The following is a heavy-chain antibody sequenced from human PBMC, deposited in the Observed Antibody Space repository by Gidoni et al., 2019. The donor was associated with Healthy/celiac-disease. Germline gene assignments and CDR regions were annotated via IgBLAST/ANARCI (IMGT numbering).Heavy chain of an antibody. CDR2: IIPILGIA. D-gene: IGHD6-13*01. CDR3: ARDRPHSRAAAGTQYNWFDP. CDR1: GGTFSSYT. Sequence: QVQLVQSGADVKKPGSSVEVSCKASGGTFSSYTISWVRQAPGQGLEWMGRIIPILGIANYAQKFQGRVTITADKSTSTAYMELSSLRSEDTAVYYCARDRPHSRAAAGTQYNWFDPWGQGTLVTVSS. V-gene: IGHV1-69*08. J-gene: IGHJ5*02.